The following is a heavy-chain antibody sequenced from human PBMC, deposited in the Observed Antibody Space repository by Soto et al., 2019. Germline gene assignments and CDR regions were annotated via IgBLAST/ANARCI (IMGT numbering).Heavy chain of an antibody. Sequence: QVQLVQSGAEVKKPGASVKVSCKASGGTFSSYAISWVRQAPGQGLEWMGGIIPIFGTANYAQKFQGRVTITADESTRTAYMELSSLRSEDTAVYYCAGVGYCSSTSCYLNYWGQGTLVTVSS. CDR1: GGTFSSYA. J-gene: IGHJ4*02. D-gene: IGHD2-2*03. V-gene: IGHV1-69*01. CDR2: IIPIFGTA. CDR3: AGVGYCSSTSCYLNY.